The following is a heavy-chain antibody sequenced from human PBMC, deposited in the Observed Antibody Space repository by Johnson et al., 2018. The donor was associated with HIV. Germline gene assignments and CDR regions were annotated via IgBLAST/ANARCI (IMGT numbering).Heavy chain of an antibody. V-gene: IGHV3-52*01. J-gene: IGHJ3*02. CDR1: GFTFSSSW. CDR3: AKDSLSMITWGGAFDI. CDR2: IECDGSEK. Sequence: VQLVESGGGVVQPGGSLRLSCAASGFTFSSSWMHWVCQAPEKGLEWVADIECDGSEKYSVDSVKGRFTISRDNSKNSLYLQMNSLRNEETALYYCAKDSLSMITWGGAFDIWGQGTMVTVSS. D-gene: IGHD7-27*01.